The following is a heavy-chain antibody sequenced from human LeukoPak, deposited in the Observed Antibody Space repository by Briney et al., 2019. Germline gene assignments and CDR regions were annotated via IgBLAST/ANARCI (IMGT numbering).Heavy chain of an antibody. CDR3: ARDLGGLTTDYYYGMDV. Sequence: SVKVSCKASGGTFSSYAISWVRQAPGQGLEWTGRIIPILGIANYAQKFQGRVTITADKSTSTAYMELSSLRSEDTAVYYCARDLGGLTTDYYYGMDVWGQGTTVTVSS. CDR2: IIPILGIA. CDR1: GGTFSSYA. J-gene: IGHJ6*02. V-gene: IGHV1-69*04. D-gene: IGHD4-17*01.